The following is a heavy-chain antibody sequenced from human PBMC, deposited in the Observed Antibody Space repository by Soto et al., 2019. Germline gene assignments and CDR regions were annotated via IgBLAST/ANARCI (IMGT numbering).Heavy chain of an antibody. CDR3: AKDQKADDCGSGSCYSYYGMDV. V-gene: IGHV3-30*04. J-gene: IGHJ6*02. Sequence: QVQLVESGGGVVQPGRSLGLSCAASGFTFSSYVMHWVRQAPGKGLEWVAAITDDGRNKHYADSVKGRFTISRDKSKNTLFLLMDSMRAEDTAVSYWAKDQKADDCGSGSCYSYYGMDVWGQGTTVTVSS. CDR1: GFTFSSYV. CDR2: ITDDGRNK. D-gene: IGHD2-15*01.